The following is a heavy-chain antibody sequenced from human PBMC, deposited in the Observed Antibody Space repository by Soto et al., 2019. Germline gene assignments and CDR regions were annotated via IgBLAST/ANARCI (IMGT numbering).Heavy chain of an antibody. CDR1: GYPVTAYY. J-gene: IGHJ3*02. D-gene: IGHD3-3*01. Sequence: QLHLVQSGAVVKKPGASVTVSCSASGYPVTAYYMHWVRQAPGRGLEWMGGINPATGAAKYTQTFQGRVTRTRDTSTSTVFMELSGLTSEDTAVFFCAEGGGVGVAGSAAFDMWGQGTLVTVSS. CDR3: AEGGGVGVAGSAAFDM. V-gene: IGHV1-2*02. CDR2: INPATGAA.